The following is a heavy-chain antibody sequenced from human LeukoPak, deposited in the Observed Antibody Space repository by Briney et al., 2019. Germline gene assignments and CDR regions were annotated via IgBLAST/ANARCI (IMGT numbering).Heavy chain of an antibody. V-gene: IGHV1-69*04. CDR1: GGTFSSYA. Sequence: SVKVSCKASGGTFSSYAISWVRQAPGQGLEWMGRIIPILGIANYAQKFQGGVTITADKSTSTAYMELSSLRSEDTAVYYCAREVGRRNTAMVDYWGQGTLVTVSS. J-gene: IGHJ4*02. CDR2: IIPILGIA. D-gene: IGHD5-18*01. CDR3: AREVGRRNTAMVDY.